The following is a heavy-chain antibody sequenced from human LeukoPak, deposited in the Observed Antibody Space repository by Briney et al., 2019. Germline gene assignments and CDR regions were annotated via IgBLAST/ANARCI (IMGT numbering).Heavy chain of an antibody. J-gene: IGHJ6*02. D-gene: IGHD6-19*01. CDR3: ARGGSGWSLYYYYGMDV. Sequence: SETLSLTCAVSGGSISSSNWWSWVRQPPGKGLEWIGEIYHSGSTNYNPSLKSRVTISVDTSKNQFSLKLSSVTAADTAVYYCARGGSGWSLYYYYGMDVWGQGTTVTASS. CDR1: GGSISSSNW. V-gene: IGHV4-4*02. CDR2: IYHSGST.